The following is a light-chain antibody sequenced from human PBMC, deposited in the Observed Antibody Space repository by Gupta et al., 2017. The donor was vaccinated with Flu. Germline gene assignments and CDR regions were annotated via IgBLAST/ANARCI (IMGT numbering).Light chain of an antibody. Sequence: SYELTQPLSVSVSPGQTASVTCSGDILANKHACWFQQKPGQSPVLVIFQDNKRSSGIPDRFSGSHAGNTATLTLSGTQAMDESTYSCQTWAGTTVVFAGGTKRTVL. J-gene: IGLJ2*01. V-gene: IGLV3-1*01. CDR1: ILANKH. CDR2: QDN. CDR3: QTWAGTTVV.